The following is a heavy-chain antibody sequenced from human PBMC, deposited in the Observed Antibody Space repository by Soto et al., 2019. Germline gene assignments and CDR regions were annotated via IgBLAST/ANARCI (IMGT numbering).Heavy chain of an antibody. V-gene: IGHV3-7*03. CDR2: IKQDGSEK. Sequence: GGSLRLSCAASGFTFSSYWMSWVRQAPGKGLEWVANIKQDGSEKYYVDSVKGRFTISRDNAKNSLYLQMNSLRAEDTAVYYCASQLGGVEKDDAFDIWGQGTMVTVSS. CDR1: GFTFSSYW. J-gene: IGHJ3*02. D-gene: IGHD7-27*01. CDR3: ASQLGGVEKDDAFDI.